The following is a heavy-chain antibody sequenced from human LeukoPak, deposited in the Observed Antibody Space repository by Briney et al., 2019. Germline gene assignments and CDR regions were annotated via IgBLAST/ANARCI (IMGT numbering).Heavy chain of an antibody. J-gene: IGHJ4*02. CDR3: ARAVDKGTGYYMDF. CDR1: GFTFSHHG. D-gene: IGHD3-22*01. V-gene: IGHV3-30*02. CDR2: ILYDGSNK. Sequence: GGSLRLSCAASGFTFSHHGMHWVRRAPGKGLEWVAFILYDGSNKYYVDPVKGRFTISRDNSKNALSLQMNSLRAEDTAMYYCARAVDKGTGYYMDFWGQGILVTVSS.